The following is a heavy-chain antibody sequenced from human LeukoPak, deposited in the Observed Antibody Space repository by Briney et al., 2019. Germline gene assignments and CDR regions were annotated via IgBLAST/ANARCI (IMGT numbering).Heavy chain of an antibody. D-gene: IGHD6-19*01. CDR1: GFTFSSYG. V-gene: IGHV3-23*01. J-gene: IGHJ4*02. CDR2: ISGSGGST. CDR3: ARMALSIAVAGTEGDY. Sequence: RPGGSLRLSCAASGFTFSSYGMSWVRQAPGKGLEWVSAISGSGGSTYYADSVKGRFTISRDNSKNTLYLQMNSLRAEDTAVYYCARMALSIAVAGTEGDYWGQGTLVTVSS.